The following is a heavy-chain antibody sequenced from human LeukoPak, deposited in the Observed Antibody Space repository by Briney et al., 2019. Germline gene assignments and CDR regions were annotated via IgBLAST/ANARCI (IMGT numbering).Heavy chain of an antibody. CDR2: IKKDGSEK. J-gene: IGHJ4*02. CDR3: ARETYYYDIVPLDY. D-gene: IGHD3-22*01. Sequence: PGGSLRLSCAASGFTFSSYWMSWVRQAPGKGLEWVANIKKDGSEKYYVDSVKGRFTISRDNAKNSLYLQMNSLRAEDTAVYYCARETYYYDIVPLDYWGQGTLVTVSS. CDR1: GFTFSSYW. V-gene: IGHV3-7*01.